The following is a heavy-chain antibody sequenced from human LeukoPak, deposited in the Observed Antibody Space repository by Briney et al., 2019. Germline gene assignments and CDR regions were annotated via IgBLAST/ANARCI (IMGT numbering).Heavy chain of an antibody. CDR3: ARVEYSSSSGGPPFDY. V-gene: IGHV4-34*01. Sequence: PSETLSLTCAVYGGSFSGYYWSWIRQPPGKGLEWIGEINHSGSTNYNPSLKSRVTISVDTSKNQFSLKLSSVTAADTAVYYCARVEYSSSSGGPPFDYWGQGTLVTVSS. J-gene: IGHJ4*02. D-gene: IGHD6-6*01. CDR2: INHSGST. CDR1: GGSFSGYY.